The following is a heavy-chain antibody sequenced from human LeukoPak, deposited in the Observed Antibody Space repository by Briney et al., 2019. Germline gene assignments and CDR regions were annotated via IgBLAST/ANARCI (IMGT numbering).Heavy chain of an antibody. CDR2: IIPIFGTA. Sequence: SVKVSCKASGGTFSSYAISWVRQAPGQGLEWMGGIIPIFGTANYAQKFQGRVTITADKSTSTAYMELSSLRSEDTAVYYCARGRYCSSTSCLFDYGGRGTLVTVSS. CDR3: ARGRYCSSTSCLFDY. V-gene: IGHV1-69*06. D-gene: IGHD2-2*01. J-gene: IGHJ4*02. CDR1: GGTFSSYA.